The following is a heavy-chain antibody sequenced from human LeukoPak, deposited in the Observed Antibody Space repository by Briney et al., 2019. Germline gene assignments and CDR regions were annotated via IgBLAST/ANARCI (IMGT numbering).Heavy chain of an antibody. CDR2: IRYDGSNK. J-gene: IGHJ3*02. Sequence: GGSLRLSCAASGFTFSSYGMHWVRQAPGKGLEWVAFIRYDGSNKYYADSVKGRFTISRDNSKNTLYLQMNRPRDEDTAVYYCAKDRDIVLMVYAPDAFDIWGQGTMVTVSS. CDR3: AKDRDIVLMVYAPDAFDI. D-gene: IGHD2-8*01. CDR1: GFTFSSYG. V-gene: IGHV3-30*02.